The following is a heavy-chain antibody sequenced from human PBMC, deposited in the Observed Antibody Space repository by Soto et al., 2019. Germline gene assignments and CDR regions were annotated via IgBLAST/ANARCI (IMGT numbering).Heavy chain of an antibody. J-gene: IGHJ5*02. Sequence: PGGSLRLSCAASGFTFSSYSINWVRQAPGKGLEWVSYISSSSSTIYYADSVKGRFTISRDNAKNSLYLQMNSLRAEDTAVYYFASDAESVNSFDPIGQGNPLTVSS. CDR2: ISSSSSTI. CDR3: ASDAESVNSFDP. V-gene: IGHV3-48*01. CDR1: GFTFSSYS.